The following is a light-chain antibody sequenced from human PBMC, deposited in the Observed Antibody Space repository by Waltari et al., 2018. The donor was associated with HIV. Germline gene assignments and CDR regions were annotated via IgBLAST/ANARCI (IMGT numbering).Light chain of an antibody. CDR1: NSNIGNEL. CDR2: DNH. CDR3: GTWDSSLRVYV. J-gene: IGLJ1*01. Sequence: QSVLTQPPSVSAAPGQKVTISCSGSNSNIGNELVSWYQQLPGPAPKLLISDNHERPSGIPNRFSGSKSGTSANLDITGLQTGDEADYYCGTWDSSLRVYVFGTGTKVTVL. V-gene: IGLV1-51*01.